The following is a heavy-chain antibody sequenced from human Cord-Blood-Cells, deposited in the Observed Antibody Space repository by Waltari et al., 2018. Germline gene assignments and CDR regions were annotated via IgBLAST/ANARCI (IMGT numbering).Heavy chain of an antibody. Sequence: QVQLVQSGAEVKKPGASVKVSCKASGYTFTGYYMHWVRQAPGQGLEWMGWSNPNSGGTNYAQKFQGWVTMTRDTSISTAYMELSRLRSDDTAVYYCARGGQQLVLAEYFQHWGQGTLVTVSS. J-gene: IGHJ1*01. CDR2: SNPNSGGT. D-gene: IGHD6-13*01. CDR3: ARGGQQLVLAEYFQH. CDR1: GYTFTGYY. V-gene: IGHV1-2*04.